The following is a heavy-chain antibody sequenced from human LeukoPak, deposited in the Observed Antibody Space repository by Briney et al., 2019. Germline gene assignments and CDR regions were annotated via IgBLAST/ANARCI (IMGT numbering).Heavy chain of an antibody. V-gene: IGHV3-9*01. CDR2: ISWNSGSI. CDR1: GFTFDDYA. J-gene: IGHJ5*02. D-gene: IGHD6-6*01. CDR3: AKGATLSMAARLVP. Sequence: GRCLRLSCAASGFTFDDYAMHWVRQAPRKGLEWVSGISWNSGSIGYADSVKGRFTISRDNAKNSLYLQMNSLRAEDTALYYCAKGATLSMAARLVPWGQGTLVTVSS.